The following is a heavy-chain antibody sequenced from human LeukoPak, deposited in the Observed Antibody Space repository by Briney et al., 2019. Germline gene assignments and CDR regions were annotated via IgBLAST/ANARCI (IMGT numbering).Heavy chain of an antibody. Sequence: ASAKVSCKASGYTFTSYGISWVRQAPGQGLEWMGWISAYNGNTNYAQKLQGRVTMTTDTSTSTAYMELRSLRSDDTAVYYCARQPEYSSSSVAFDIWGQGTMVTVSS. CDR2: ISAYNGNT. CDR1: GYTFTSYG. J-gene: IGHJ3*02. CDR3: ARQPEYSSSSVAFDI. V-gene: IGHV1-18*01. D-gene: IGHD6-6*01.